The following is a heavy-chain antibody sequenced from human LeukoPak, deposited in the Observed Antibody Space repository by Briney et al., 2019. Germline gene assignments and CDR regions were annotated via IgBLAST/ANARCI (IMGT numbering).Heavy chain of an antibody. V-gene: IGHV3-21*01. CDR2: ISSSSSYI. J-gene: IGHJ6*03. CDR3: ARNPEGYCSGGSCYLYYYYYMDV. CDR1: GFTFSSYS. Sequence: GGSLRLSCAASGFTFSSYSMNWVRQAPGKGLEWVSSISSSSSYIYYADSVKGRFTISRDNAKNSLYLQMNSLRAEDTAVYYCARNPEGYCSGGSCYLYYYYYMDVWGKGTTVTVSS. D-gene: IGHD2-15*01.